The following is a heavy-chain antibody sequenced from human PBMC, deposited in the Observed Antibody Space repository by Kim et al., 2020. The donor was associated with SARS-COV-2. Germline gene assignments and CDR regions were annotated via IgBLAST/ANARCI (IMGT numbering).Heavy chain of an antibody. D-gene: IGHD3-10*01. V-gene: IGHV3-23*01. J-gene: IGHJ6*02. CDR2: IGGSGTPP. Sequence: GGSLRLSCAASGFQFSNYAMSWVRQAPGKGLEWVSTIGGSGTPPYYTDSVRGRFAISRDNSKNAVYLQLNSLRAEDTAKYYCVKDLFYGSRVYREAPDAMDVWGQGTTVTVSS. CDR3: VKDLFYGSRVYREAPDAMDV. CDR1: GFQFSNYA.